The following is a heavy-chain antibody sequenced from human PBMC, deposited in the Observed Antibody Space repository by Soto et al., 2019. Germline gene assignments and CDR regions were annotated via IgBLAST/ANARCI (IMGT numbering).Heavy chain of an antibody. CDR3: ARPYSTGWSVGFDY. J-gene: IGHJ4*02. CDR2: ISKDGSNK. Sequence: QVQLVESGGGVVQPGRSLRLSCAASGFTFSTYTMHWVRQAPGKGLEWVAVISKDGSNKYYADSVKGRFTISRDNSTNTLYLQMNSLVPEDTAVYYCARPYSTGWSVGFDYWGQGTLVTVSS. CDR1: GFTFSTYT. D-gene: IGHD6-13*01. V-gene: IGHV3-30-3*01.